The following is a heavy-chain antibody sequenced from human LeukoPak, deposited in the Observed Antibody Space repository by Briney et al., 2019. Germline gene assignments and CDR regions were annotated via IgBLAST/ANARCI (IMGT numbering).Heavy chain of an antibody. CDR2: IDTNTGAT. V-gene: IGHV1-2*02. CDR1: AYTFTPYY. J-gene: IGHJ4*02. CDR3: SSEAFCAGGSCNLQTVAS. Sequence: ASVKVSCKPSAYTFTPYYLHWLRQAPAQGLDWMGWIDTNTGATKYSHKLQGRVTITRDTSTDTAYMEASSLISGDTALLYCSSEAFCAGGSCNLQTVASWGPGTLVNGSS. D-gene: IGHD2-8*02.